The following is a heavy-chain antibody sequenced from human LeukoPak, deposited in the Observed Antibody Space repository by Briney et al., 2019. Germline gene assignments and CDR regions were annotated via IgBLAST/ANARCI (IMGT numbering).Heavy chain of an antibody. D-gene: IGHD6-13*01. CDR1: GFTFDDYA. Sequence: PGRSLRLSCAASGFTFDDYAMHWVRQAPGKGLEWVSGISWNSGSIGYADSVKGRFTISRDNAKNSLFLQMNSLSAEDTAVYYCARYPRLTSAGSTAFDIWGQGTMVTVSS. CDR2: ISWNSGSI. CDR3: ARYPRLTSAGSTAFDI. V-gene: IGHV3-9*01. J-gene: IGHJ3*02.